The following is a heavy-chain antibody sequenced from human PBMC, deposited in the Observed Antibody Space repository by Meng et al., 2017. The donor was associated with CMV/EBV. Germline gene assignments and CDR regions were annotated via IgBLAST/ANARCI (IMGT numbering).Heavy chain of an antibody. CDR1: GAPNKNYT. D-gene: IGHD3-16*01. Sequence: QGPIKKSGPGLVKPSGTLSLTCTVSGAPNKNYTWNWVRQPAGQGLEWIGLIQVIGHTVYNPSLKSRVTVSLDASKSQFSLTLNSVTAADTATYYCAGSRPGGGACDYWGQGILVTVSS. CDR3: AGSRPGGGACDY. V-gene: IGHV4-4*07. J-gene: IGHJ4*02. CDR2: IQVIGHT.